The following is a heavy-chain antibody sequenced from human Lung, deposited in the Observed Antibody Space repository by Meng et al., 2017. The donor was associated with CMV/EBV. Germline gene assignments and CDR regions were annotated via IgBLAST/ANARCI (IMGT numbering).Heavy chain of an antibody. CDR1: GDSMNNSY. J-gene: IGHJ4*02. D-gene: IGHD6-19*01. CDR2: ISTRGSI. CDR3: ARAVADTANFDY. Sequence: QVQRHGWGPGLRKSSDDLALTRNASGDSMNNSYWSWSRRSAGKGLEWIGRISTRGSIHYNPSLTSRVTLSVDTSKNQISLQLSSVTAADTDVYYCARAVADTANFDYWGQGTLVTVSS. V-gene: IGHV4-4*07.